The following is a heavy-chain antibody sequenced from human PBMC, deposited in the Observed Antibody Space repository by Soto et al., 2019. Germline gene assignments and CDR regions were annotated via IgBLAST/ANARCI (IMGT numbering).Heavy chain of an antibody. J-gene: IGHJ4*02. V-gene: IGHV3-23*01. CDR2: AGTSGSST. Sequence: PGGSLTLSCAASGFSFGSYALSWVRLAPGKGLEWVSVAGTSGSSTFYAYPVRGQCTISRDKDENTMYLQMNSLRVADTALYFCARTYYYDSTGYYRTFDYWGQGTLVTVSS. CDR1: GFSFGSYA. D-gene: IGHD3-22*01. CDR3: ARTYYYDSTGYYRTFDY.